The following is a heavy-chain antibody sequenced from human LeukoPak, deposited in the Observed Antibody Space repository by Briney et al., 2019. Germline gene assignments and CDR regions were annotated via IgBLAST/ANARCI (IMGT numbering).Heavy chain of an antibody. V-gene: IGHV3-11*01. CDR1: GFTFSDYY. J-gene: IGHJ6*02. D-gene: IGHD2-2*01. CDR2: ISSSGSTI. Sequence: GGTLRLSCAASGFTFSDYYMSWIRQAPGKGLECVSYISSSGSTIYYADSVKGRFTISRDNAKNSLYLQMNSLRAEDTAVYYCARDCSSTSCYLRYYYYGMDVWGQGTTVTVSS. CDR3: ARDCSSTSCYLRYYYYGMDV.